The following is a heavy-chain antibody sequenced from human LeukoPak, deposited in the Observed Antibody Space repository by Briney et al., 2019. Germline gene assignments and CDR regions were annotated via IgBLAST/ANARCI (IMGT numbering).Heavy chain of an antibody. CDR2: IYISGTT. V-gene: IGHV4-4*07. Sequence: SETLSLTCTVSGGSISSYYWSWIRQPAGKGLEWIGRIYISGTTHYNPSLKSRVTMSVDTSKNQFSLKLSSVTAADTAVYYCARLSTVTTSFDYWGQGTLVTVSS. CDR3: ARLSTVTTSFDY. J-gene: IGHJ4*02. CDR1: GGSISSYY. D-gene: IGHD4-17*01.